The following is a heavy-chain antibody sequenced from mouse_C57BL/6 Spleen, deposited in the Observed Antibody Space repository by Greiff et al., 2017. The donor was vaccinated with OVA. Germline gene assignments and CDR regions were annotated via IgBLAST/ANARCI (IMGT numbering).Heavy chain of an antibody. D-gene: IGHD2-4*01. V-gene: IGHV1-15*01. CDR2: IDPETGGT. CDR3: TRGALYDNGFED. Sequence: VQLQQSGAELVRPGASVTLSCKASGYTFTDYEMHWVKQTPVHGLEWIGAIDPETGGTAYNQKFKGKAILTADKSSSTAYMELRSLTYEDTAAYYCTRGALYDNGFEDWGQGTTLTVSA. J-gene: IGHJ2*01. CDR1: GYTFTDYE.